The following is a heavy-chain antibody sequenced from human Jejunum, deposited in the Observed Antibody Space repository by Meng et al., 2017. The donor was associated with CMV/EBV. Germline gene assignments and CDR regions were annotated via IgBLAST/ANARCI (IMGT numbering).Heavy chain of an antibody. V-gene: IGHV4-30-2*06. Sequence: QLQLQESGSGLVKPSQTLSVTCIVSGDSISGGAYSWIWIRQSPGKGLEWIGYINHNGISNYNPSLKSRVTLSVDRSKNQFSLKLNSVTAADTAVYYCARERGLNFDYWGQGTLVTVSS. D-gene: IGHD3/OR15-3a*01. CDR2: INHNGIS. CDR1: GDSISGGAYS. J-gene: IGHJ4*02. CDR3: ARERGLNFDY.